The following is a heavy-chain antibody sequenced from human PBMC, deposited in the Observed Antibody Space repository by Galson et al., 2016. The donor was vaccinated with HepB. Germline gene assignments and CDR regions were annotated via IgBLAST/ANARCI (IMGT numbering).Heavy chain of an antibody. D-gene: IGHD5-12*01. V-gene: IGHV4-59*01. CDR1: GGSITSYY. J-gene: IGHJ4*02. Sequence: TLSLTCSVSGGSITSYYWSWIRQPPGKGLEWIGYIYYSGSTSYNPSLKSRVTISVDTSKNQFSLKLSSVNAADTAVYYCARAPRGGATITFDYWGQGTLVTVSS. CDR3: ARAPRGGATITFDY. CDR2: IYYSGST.